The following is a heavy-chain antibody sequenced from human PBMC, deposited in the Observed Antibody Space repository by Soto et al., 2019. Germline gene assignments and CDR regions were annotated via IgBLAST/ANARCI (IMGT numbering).Heavy chain of an antibody. CDR1: GFTFSSYS. D-gene: IGHD3-10*01. V-gene: IGHV3-23*01. Sequence: GGSLRLSCAASGFTFSSYSMSWVRQAPGKGLEWVSAISGTGGNTYYANSVKGRFTISRDNSNNTLYLHMNSLRADDTAVYYCAKRWFGELSPLDYWGQGALVTVSS. CDR2: ISGTGGNT. CDR3: AKRWFGELSPLDY. J-gene: IGHJ4*02.